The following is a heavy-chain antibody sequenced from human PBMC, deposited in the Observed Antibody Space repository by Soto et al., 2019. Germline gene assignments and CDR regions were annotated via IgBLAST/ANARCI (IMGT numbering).Heavy chain of an antibody. D-gene: IGHD1-1*01. Sequence: ASVKVSCKASGYTFTGYYMHWVRQAPGQGLEWMGWINPNSGGTNYAQKFQGWVTMTRDTSISTAYMELSRLRSDDTAVYYCARDLSTTGTTYGAFDIWGQGTMVTVSS. V-gene: IGHV1-2*04. CDR2: INPNSGGT. J-gene: IGHJ3*02. CDR1: GYTFTGYY. CDR3: ARDLSTTGTTYGAFDI.